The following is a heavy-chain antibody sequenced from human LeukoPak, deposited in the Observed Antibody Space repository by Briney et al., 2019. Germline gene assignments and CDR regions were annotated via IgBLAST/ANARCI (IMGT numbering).Heavy chain of an antibody. J-gene: IGHJ4*01. V-gene: IGHV3-21*01. D-gene: IGHD1-26*01. CDR1: GFTFSSYS. Sequence: GGSLRLSCAASGFTFSSYSMNWIRQAPGKGLEWVSSISGSSSYIYYADSVKGRFTISRANAKNSLYLQMNSLRAEDTAVYYCARGGGNYIRIGFDYWGQGTLVTVSS. CDR3: ARGGGNYIRIGFDY. CDR2: ISGSSSYI.